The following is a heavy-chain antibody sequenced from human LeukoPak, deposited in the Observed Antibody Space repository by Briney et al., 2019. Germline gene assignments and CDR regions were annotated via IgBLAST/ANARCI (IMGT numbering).Heavy chain of an antibody. J-gene: IGHJ4*02. V-gene: IGHV3-23*01. CDR1: GFTFSSYG. Sequence: GGSLRLSCAASGFTFSSYGMSWVRQAPGKGLEWVSATSSSDDGTYHADSVRGRFTIYRDNFRNTLYLQMNRLRVEDAALYYCARAPVTSCRGAFCYPFDLWGQGVLVTVSS. CDR3: ARAPVTSCRGAFCYPFDL. D-gene: IGHD2-21*01. CDR2: TSSSDDGT.